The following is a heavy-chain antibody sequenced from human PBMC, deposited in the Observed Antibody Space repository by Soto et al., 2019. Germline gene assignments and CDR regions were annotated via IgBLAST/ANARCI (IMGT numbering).Heavy chain of an antibody. D-gene: IGHD3-22*01. Sequence: GASVKVSCKASGGTFSSYAISWVRQAPGQGLEWMGGIIPIFGTANYAQKFQGRVTITADESTSTAYMELSRLRSEDTAVYYCARAPGYSAAFDIWGQGTMVTVSS. V-gene: IGHV1-69*13. CDR1: GGTFSSYA. CDR2: IIPIFGTA. J-gene: IGHJ3*02. CDR3: ARAPGYSAAFDI.